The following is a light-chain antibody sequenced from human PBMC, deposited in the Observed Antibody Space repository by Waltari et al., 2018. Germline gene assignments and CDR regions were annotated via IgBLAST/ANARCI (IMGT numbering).Light chain of an antibody. CDR1: SSNTRSNS. Sequence: QSVLTQPPSASGTPGQRVTIPCSGSSSNTRSNSGHLYQQPPGTAPKLLIYRNNQRPSGVPDRFSGSKAGTSASLAVSGLRSEDEADYYFATWDDRLSGPGVFGGGTKLTVL. V-gene: IGLV1-47*01. CDR2: RNN. CDR3: ATWDDRLSGPGV. J-gene: IGLJ3*02.